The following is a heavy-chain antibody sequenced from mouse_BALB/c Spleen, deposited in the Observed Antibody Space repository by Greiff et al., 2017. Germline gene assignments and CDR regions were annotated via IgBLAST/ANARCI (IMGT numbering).Heavy chain of an antibody. CDR3: AREGNYYYAMDY. CDR2: ISSGSSTI. D-gene: IGHD2-1*01. Sequence: EVQGVESGGGLVQPGGSRKLSCAASGFTFSSFGMHWVRQAPEKGLEWVAYISSGSSTIYYADTVKGRFTISRDNPKNTLFLQMTSLRSEDTAMYYCAREGNYYYAMDYWGQGTSVTFSS. CDR1: GFTFSSFG. V-gene: IGHV5-17*02. J-gene: IGHJ4*01.